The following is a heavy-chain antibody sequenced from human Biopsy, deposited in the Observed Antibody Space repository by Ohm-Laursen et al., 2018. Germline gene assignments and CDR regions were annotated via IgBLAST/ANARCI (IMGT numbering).Heavy chain of an antibody. D-gene: IGHD1-26*01. V-gene: IGHV4-4*07. Sequence: GTLSFTCTVSGGSISGHFWSWVRQPAGQGLEWIGRIYSNGNTNYNPSLKSRVSMSVDTSKNHFSLNLTSVTAADTAVYYCARDEGLLRAFDIWGQGTLGTVSS. J-gene: IGHJ3*02. CDR2: IYSNGNT. CDR1: GGSISGHF. CDR3: ARDEGLLRAFDI.